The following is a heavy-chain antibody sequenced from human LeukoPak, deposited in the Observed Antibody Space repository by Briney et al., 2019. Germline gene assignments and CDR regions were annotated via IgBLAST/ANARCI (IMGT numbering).Heavy chain of an antibody. Sequence: SETLSLTCTVSGGSIRSYYWSWIRQPPGKGLEWIGYIYYSGSTNYNPSLKSRVTISVDTSKNQFSLKLSSVTAADTAVYYCARAHCGGDCYLDYWGRGTLVTVSS. CDR3: ARAHCGGDCYLDY. CDR1: GGSIRSYY. CDR2: IYYSGST. V-gene: IGHV4-59*08. J-gene: IGHJ4*02. D-gene: IGHD2-21*02.